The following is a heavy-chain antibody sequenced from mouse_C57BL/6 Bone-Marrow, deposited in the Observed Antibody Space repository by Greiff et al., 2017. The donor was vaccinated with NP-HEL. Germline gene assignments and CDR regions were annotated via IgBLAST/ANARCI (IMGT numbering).Heavy chain of an antibody. J-gene: IGHJ2*01. V-gene: IGHV1-26*01. CDR3: ARGGNWDEDFDY. CDR1: GYTFTDYY. CDR2: INPNNGGT. Sequence: LQQSGPELVKPGASVKISCKASGYTFTDYYMNWVKQSHGKSLEWIGDINPNNGGTSYNQKFKGKATLTVDKSSSTAYMELRSLTSEDSAVYYCARGGNWDEDFDYWGQGTTLTVSS. D-gene: IGHD4-1*01.